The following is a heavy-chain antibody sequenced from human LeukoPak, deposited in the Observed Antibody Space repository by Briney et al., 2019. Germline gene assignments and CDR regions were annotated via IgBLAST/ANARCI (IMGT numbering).Heavy chain of an antibody. D-gene: IGHD1-7*01. CDR1: XXXXXXXX. V-gene: IGHV1-46*01. Sequence: XVSCKASXXXXXXXXXHWXXXAPGXXXXXXXXXXXXXGSTSYAQKFQGRVTMTRDTSTSTVYMELSSLRSEDTAVYYCARWGNWNYFLVFSSSYFDYWGQGTLVTVSS. J-gene: IGHJ4*02. CDR2: XXXXXGST. CDR3: ARWGNWNYFLVFSSSYFDY.